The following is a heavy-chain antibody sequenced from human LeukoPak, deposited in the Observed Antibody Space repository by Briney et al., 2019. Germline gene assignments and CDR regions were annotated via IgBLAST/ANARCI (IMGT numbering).Heavy chain of an antibody. D-gene: IGHD3-22*01. J-gene: IGHJ3*02. CDR1: GFTFSSYS. V-gene: IGHV3-23*01. Sequence: RGGSLRLSCAASGFTFSSYSMSWVRQAPGKGLEWISALNDNGAYTYYTDSVKGRFTIFRDNSRDTLYLQMNSLRADDTAVYYCARRHYDTTFDAFDIWGQGTMVTVSS. CDR3: ARRHYDTTFDAFDI. CDR2: LNDNGAYT.